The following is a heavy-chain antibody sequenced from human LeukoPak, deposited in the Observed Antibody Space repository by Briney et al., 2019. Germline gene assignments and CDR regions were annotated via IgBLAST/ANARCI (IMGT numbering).Heavy chain of an antibody. V-gene: IGHV1-8*01. CDR3: ARDLLEKGLLWFGEGYYYGMDV. CDR1: GYTFTSYD. J-gene: IGHJ6*02. Sequence: ASVKVSCKASGYTFTSYDINWVRQATGQGLEWMGWMNPNSGNTGYAQKFQGRVTMTRNTSISTAYMELSSLRSEDTAVYYCARDLLEKGLLWFGEGYYYGMDVWGQGTTVTVSS. CDR2: MNPNSGNT. D-gene: IGHD3-10*01.